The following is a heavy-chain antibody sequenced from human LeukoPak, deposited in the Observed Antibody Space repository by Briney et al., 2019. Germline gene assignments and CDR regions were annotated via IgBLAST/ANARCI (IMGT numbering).Heavy chain of an antibody. CDR3: ARPSRGGYSYGFDP. J-gene: IGHJ5*02. CDR2: IYHSGST. D-gene: IGHD5-18*01. CDR1: GYSISSGYY. V-gene: IGHV4-38-2*01. Sequence: SETLSLTCAVCGYSISSGYYWGWIRQPPGKGLEWIGSIYHSGSTYYNPSLKSRVTISVDTSKNQFSLKLSSVTAADTAVYYCARPSRGGYSYGFDPWGQGTLVTVSS.